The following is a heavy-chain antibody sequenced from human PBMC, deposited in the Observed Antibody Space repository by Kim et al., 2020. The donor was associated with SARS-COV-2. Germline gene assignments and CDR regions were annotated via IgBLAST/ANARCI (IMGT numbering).Heavy chain of an antibody. CDR1: GYTFTGYY. Sequence: ASVKVSCKASGYTFTGYYMHWVRQAPGQGLEWMGWINPNSGDTNYAQKFQGRVTMTRDTSISTAYMELSRLRSDDTAVYYCATDFIAAAGTGWFDPWGQGTLVTVSS. J-gene: IGHJ5*02. V-gene: IGHV1-2*02. D-gene: IGHD6-13*01. CDR2: INPNSGDT. CDR3: ATDFIAAAGTGWFDP.